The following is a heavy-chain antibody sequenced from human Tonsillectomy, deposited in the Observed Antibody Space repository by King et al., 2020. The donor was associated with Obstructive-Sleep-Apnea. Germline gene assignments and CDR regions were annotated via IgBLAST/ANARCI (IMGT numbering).Heavy chain of an antibody. J-gene: IGHJ2*01. V-gene: IGHV3-66*01. CDR2: SYYCGST. CDR3: ARAPFIWTDYEQSWYFDL. Sequence: VQLVESGGGLVQPGGSLRISCAASGFTVSRNYLSLFRQAPGKGLEGVLVSYYCGSTYYSDSEKGRFTISRDISYNTLCLQMYRLRAGDTAVYYCARAPFIWTDYEQSWYFDLWGRGTLVTVSS. CDR1: GFTVSRNY. D-gene: IGHD3/OR15-3a*01.